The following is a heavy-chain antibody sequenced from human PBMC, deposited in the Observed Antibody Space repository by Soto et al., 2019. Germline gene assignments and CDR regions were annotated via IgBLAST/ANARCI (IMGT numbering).Heavy chain of an antibody. CDR1: GGSISSGGYS. V-gene: IGHV4-30-2*01. D-gene: IGHD2-2*01. J-gene: IGHJ5*02. CDR2: IYHSGST. Sequence: PSETLSLTCAVSGGSISSGGYSWSWIRQPPGKGLEWIGYIYHSGSTYYNPSLKSRVTISVDRSKNQFSLKLSSVTASDTAVYYCARVPDRWGQGTLVTVSS. CDR3: ARVPDR.